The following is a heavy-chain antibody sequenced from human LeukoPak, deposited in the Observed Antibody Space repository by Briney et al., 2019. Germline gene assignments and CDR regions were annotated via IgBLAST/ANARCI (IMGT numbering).Heavy chain of an antibody. D-gene: IGHD6-19*01. V-gene: IGHV3-7*01. CDR2: IKKDGSDK. J-gene: IGHJ4*02. CDR1: GFTFSSYW. CDR3: VAGSGWRFDY. Sequence: PGGSLRLSCTASGFTFSSYWMNWVRQAPGKGLEWVANIKKDGSDKNYLGSVKGRFTISRDNAKNSLYVQMNSLRVEGTAVYYCVAGSGWRFDYWGQGTLVTVSS.